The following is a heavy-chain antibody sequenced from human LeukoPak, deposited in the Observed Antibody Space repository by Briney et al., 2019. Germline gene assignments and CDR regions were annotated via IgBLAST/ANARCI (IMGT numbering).Heavy chain of an antibody. D-gene: IGHD5-24*01. J-gene: IGHJ4*02. CDR2: IYPADSDT. CDR1: AYNFTRYW. V-gene: IGHV5-51*01. CDR3: ARLPGQMATSDFDC. Sequence: GESLKISCKGSAYNFTRYWIGWVRKMPGKGLEWMGIIYPADSDTRYSPSFQGQVTISADKSISTAYLQWSSLKASDTAMYYCARLPGQMATSDFDCWGQGTLVTVSS.